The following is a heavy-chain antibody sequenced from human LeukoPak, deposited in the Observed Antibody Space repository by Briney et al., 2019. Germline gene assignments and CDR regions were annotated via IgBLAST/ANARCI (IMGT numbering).Heavy chain of an antibody. CDR3: ARGGIVVVPAAIY. CDR1: GFTFSSYW. D-gene: IGHD2-2*01. CDR2: INSDGSST. Sequence: GGSLRLSCAASGFTFSSYWMHWVRQAPGKGLAWVSRINSDGSSTSYADSVKGRFTISRDNAKNTLYLQMNSLRAEDTAVYYCARGGIVVVPAAIYWGQGTLVTVSS. J-gene: IGHJ4*02. V-gene: IGHV3-74*01.